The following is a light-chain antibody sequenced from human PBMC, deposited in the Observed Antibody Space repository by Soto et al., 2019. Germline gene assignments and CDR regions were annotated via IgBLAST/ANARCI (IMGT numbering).Light chain of an antibody. CDR1: QSISSSN. CDR3: QQYGSSPFT. V-gene: IGKV3-20*01. J-gene: IGKJ3*01. CDR2: GAS. Sequence: EIVLTQSPGTLSLSPGESATLSCRASQSISSSNLAWYQQKPGQAPRLLIYGASRRATGIPDRFSGGGSGSDFTLTINRLEPEDFAAYYCQQYGSSPFTFGPGTKVDIK.